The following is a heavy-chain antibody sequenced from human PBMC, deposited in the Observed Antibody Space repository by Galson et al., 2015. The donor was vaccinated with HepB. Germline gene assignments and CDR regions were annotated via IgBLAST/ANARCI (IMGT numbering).Heavy chain of an antibody. V-gene: IGHV3-23*01. CDR1: GFTFSNAW. J-gene: IGHJ4*02. Sequence: SLRLSCAASGFTFSNAWMIWVRQAPGKGLEYISSISGDGGVTYYADSVKGRFTISRDNSKNTVYLQVNSLRAEDTAVYFCAKVAILGATPHYFDYWGQGILVTVSS. CDR2: ISGDGGVT. D-gene: IGHD3-16*01. CDR3: AKVAILGATPHYFDY.